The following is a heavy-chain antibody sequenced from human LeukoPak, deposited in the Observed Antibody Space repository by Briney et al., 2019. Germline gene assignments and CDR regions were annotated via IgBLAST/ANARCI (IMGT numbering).Heavy chain of an antibody. CDR3: ARDPTGITMNY. J-gene: IGHJ4*02. D-gene: IGHD3-22*01. Sequence: SETLSLTCAVYGGSFSGYYWTWIRQPPGKGLEWIGEINHSGSTNYNPSLKSRVIISVDTSKNQFSLKLSSVTAADTAVYYCARDPTGITMNYWGQGTLVTVSS. V-gene: IGHV4-34*01. CDR1: GGSFSGYY. CDR2: INHSGST.